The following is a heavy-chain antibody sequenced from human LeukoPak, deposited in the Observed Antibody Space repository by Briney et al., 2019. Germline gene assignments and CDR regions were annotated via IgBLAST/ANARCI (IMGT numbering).Heavy chain of an antibody. CDR2: ISYDGSNK. V-gene: IGHV3-30*18. CDR3: AKDGGGNSGGFDY. Sequence: PWGSLRLSCAASGFTFSSYDMRWVRQAPGKGLEWVAVISYDGSNKYYADSVKGRFTISRDNSKNTLSLQMNILRAEDTAVYYCAKDGGGNSGGFDYWGQGTLVTVSS. D-gene: IGHD4-23*01. J-gene: IGHJ4*02. CDR1: GFTFSSYD.